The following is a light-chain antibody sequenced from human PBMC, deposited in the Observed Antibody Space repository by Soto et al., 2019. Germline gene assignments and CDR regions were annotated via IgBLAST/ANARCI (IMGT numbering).Light chain of an antibody. CDR2: KAS. CDR3: QQYNSYPWT. V-gene: IGKV1-5*03. J-gene: IGKJ1*01. Sequence: DIQMTQSPSTLSASVGDRVTITCRARQSISSWLAWYQQKPGKAPKLLIYKASSLESGVPSRFSGSGSGTDFTLTISSLQPDDFATFYCQQYNSYPWTFGQGTKVDIK. CDR1: QSISSW.